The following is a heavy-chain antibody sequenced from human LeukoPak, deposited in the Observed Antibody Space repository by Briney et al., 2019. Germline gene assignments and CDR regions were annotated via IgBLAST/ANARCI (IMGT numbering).Heavy chain of an antibody. D-gene: IGHD3-22*01. CDR3: VKGGSSGYRWFDP. V-gene: IGHV3-23*01. CDR2: ISNSGGST. J-gene: IGHJ5*02. CDR1: GFTFNTYA. Sequence: QPGRSLRLSCATSGFTFNTYAMTWVRQAPGKGLEWVSSISNSGGSTYYADSVKGRFTISRDNSKNTLYLQMNSLRAEDTAVYYCVKGGSSGYRWFDPWGQGTLVTVSS.